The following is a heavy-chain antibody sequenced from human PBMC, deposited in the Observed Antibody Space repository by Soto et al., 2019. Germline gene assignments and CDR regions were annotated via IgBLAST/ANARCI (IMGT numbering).Heavy chain of an antibody. CDR2: ISYDGSNK. J-gene: IGHJ6*02. Sequence: QVQLVESGGGVVQPGRSLRLSCAASGFTFSSYAMHWVRQAPGKGLVWVAVISYDGSNKYYADSVKGRFTISRDNSKNTLHLQMNSLRAEDTAVYYCAIAFEYSSSCYYGMDVWGQGTTVTVSS. V-gene: IGHV3-30-3*01. CDR3: AIAFEYSSSCYYGMDV. D-gene: IGHD6-6*01. CDR1: GFTFSSYA.